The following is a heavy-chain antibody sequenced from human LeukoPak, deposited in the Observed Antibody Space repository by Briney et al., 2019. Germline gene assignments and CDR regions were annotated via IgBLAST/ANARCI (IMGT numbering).Heavy chain of an antibody. V-gene: IGHV1-2*02. CDR2: INPNSGDT. CDR3: ARTGPVVVVTATFFDD. Sequence: ASVRVSCTASGYTLTVYSMHWARQAPGQGLEWMGWINPNSGDTNYAQKFQGRVTMTRDTSISTAYMELSRLRSDDTAVYYCARTGPVVVVTATFFDDWGQGTLVTVSS. D-gene: IGHD2-15*01. CDR1: GYTLTVYS. J-gene: IGHJ4*02.